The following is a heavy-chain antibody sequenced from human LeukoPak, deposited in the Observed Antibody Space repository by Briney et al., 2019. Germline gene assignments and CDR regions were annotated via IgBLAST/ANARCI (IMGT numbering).Heavy chain of an antibody. Sequence: GASVKVSCKASGYTFTSYYMHWVRQAPGQGLEWMGIINPSRGSTNYAQKFQGRVTMTRDTSTSTVYMELSSLRSEDTAVYYCARPTSIIPASNIYYYYYPMDVWGQGTTVTVSS. CDR3: ARPTSIIPASNIYYYYYPMDV. V-gene: IGHV1-46*01. CDR1: GYTFTSYY. J-gene: IGHJ6*02. CDR2: INPSRGST. D-gene: IGHD2-2*01.